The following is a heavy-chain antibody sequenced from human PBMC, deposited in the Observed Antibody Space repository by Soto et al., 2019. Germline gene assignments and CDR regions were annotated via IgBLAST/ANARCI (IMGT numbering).Heavy chain of an antibody. J-gene: IGHJ6*02. V-gene: IGHV1-18*04. CDR1: GYTFTSYG. Sequence: QVQLVQSGAEVKKPGASVKVSCKASGYTFTSYGVSWVRQAPGQGLEWMGWISGYNGNTNYAQKLQGRVTMTTDTSTSTAYMGVRSLRSDAPAVYYCARAGKYYYGSGSPYYYGMDVWGQGITVTVSS. CDR2: ISGYNGNT. D-gene: IGHD3-10*01. CDR3: ARAGKYYYGSGSPYYYGMDV.